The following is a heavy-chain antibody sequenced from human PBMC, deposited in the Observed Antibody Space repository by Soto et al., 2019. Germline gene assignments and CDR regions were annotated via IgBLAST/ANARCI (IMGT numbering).Heavy chain of an antibody. CDR2: ISGSGGST. CDR1: GFTFSSYA. J-gene: IGHJ5*02. Sequence: EVQLLESGGGLVQPGGSLRLSCAASGFTFSSYAMSWVRQAPGKGLEWVSAISGSGGSTYYADSVKGRFTISRDNSKNTLYLQMNSLRAEDTAVYYCAKDRHETYYDFWSGYYPPGDLENSTPPNWFDPWGQGTLVTVSS. D-gene: IGHD3-3*01. V-gene: IGHV3-23*01. CDR3: AKDRHETYYDFWSGYYPPGDLENSTPPNWFDP.